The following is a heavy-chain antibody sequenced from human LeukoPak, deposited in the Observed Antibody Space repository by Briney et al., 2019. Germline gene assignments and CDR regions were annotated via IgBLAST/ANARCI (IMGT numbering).Heavy chain of an antibody. CDR2: LNPHNGNT. V-gene: IGHV1-8*01. Sequence: GASVKVSCKASGYTFTNYDINWVRQATGQGLEWMGWLNPHNGNTGYAQKFQGRVTMTRNTSISTAYMELSSLRSDDTAVYYCARRIISDYWGQGSLVTVSS. CDR3: ARRIISDY. J-gene: IGHJ4*02. D-gene: IGHD3-10*01. CDR1: GYTFTNYD.